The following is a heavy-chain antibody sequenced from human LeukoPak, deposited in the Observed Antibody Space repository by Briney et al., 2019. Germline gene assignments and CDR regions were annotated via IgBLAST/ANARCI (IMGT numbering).Heavy chain of an antibody. D-gene: IGHD2-15*01. CDR3: ARHYCSGDNCYYFDY. J-gene: IGHJ4*02. Sequence: SETLSLTCTVSGGSISSYYWSWIRQPPGEGLEWVGYIYYSGNTNYNPSLESRVTISVDTSKNQFSLKLSSVTAANTAVYYCARHYCSGDNCYYFDYWGQGALVTVSS. V-gene: IGHV4-59*01. CDR2: IYYSGNT. CDR1: GGSISSYY.